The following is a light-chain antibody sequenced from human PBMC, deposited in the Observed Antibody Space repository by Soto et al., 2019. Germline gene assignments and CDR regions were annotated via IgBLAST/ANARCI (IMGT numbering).Light chain of an antibody. Sequence: QSALTQPASVSGSPGQSITISCTGTSSDVGGYNYVSWYQQHSGKAPKLMIYEVSNRPSGVSNRFSGSESGNTASLTISGLQAEDEADYYCSSYTSSNTYVFGNGTKVTVL. CDR3: SSYTSSNTYV. CDR1: SSDVGGYNY. V-gene: IGLV2-14*01. CDR2: EVS. J-gene: IGLJ1*01.